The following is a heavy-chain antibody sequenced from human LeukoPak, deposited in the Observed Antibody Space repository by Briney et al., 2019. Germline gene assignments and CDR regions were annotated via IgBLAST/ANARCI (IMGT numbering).Heavy chain of an antibody. CDR3: AKDQGHYYGSGVFDF. J-gene: IGHJ4*02. D-gene: IGHD3-10*01. V-gene: IGHV3-53*01. CDR2: IYSGGST. CDR1: GFTVSSNY. Sequence: PGGSLRLSCAASGFTVSSNYMSWVRQAPGKGLEWVSVIYSGGSTYYADSVKGRFTISRDNSKNTLYLQMNSLRAEDTAVYYCAKDQGHYYGSGVFDFWGQGTLVTVSS.